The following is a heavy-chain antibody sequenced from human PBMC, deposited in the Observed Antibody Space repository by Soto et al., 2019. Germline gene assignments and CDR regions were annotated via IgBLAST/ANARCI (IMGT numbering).Heavy chain of an antibody. V-gene: IGHV3-7*01. J-gene: IGHJ4*02. CDR1: GFTFSTYW. Sequence: EVQLVDSGGGLVQPGGSLRLSCAASGFTFSTYWMTWVRQPPGKGLEWVANMDQDGSETYHVDSERVRFTVSRENAKNSLSLQMNSLRVEDTAVYYCVCGGNFFIYWGQGTLVTVSP. D-gene: IGHD3-16*01. CDR3: VCGGNFFIY. CDR2: MDQDGSET.